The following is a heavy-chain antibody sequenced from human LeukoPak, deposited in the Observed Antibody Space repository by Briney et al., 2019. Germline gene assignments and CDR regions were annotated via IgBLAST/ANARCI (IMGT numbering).Heavy chain of an antibody. D-gene: IGHD2-2*01. V-gene: IGHV4-34*01. Sequence: SETLSLTCAVYGGSFSGYYWSWIRQPPGKGLEWIGEINHSGCTNYNPPLKSRVTISVDTSKNQFSLKLSSVTAADTAVYYCARFIVVVPAAKSGYYGMDVWGQGTTVTVSS. CDR1: GGSFSGYY. J-gene: IGHJ6*02. CDR2: INHSGCT. CDR3: ARFIVVVPAAKSGYYGMDV.